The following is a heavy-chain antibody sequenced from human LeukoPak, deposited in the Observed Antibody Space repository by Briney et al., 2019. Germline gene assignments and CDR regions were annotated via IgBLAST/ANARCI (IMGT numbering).Heavy chain of an antibody. CDR2: IYYRGST. Sequence: PSGTLSLTCTVSAGSISSSSHYWDWIRQPPGKGLEWIGSIYYRGSTYYNPSLQSRVTTYVDTSKNQFSLRLSSVTAADTAVYYCAGRSGSYSAWGQGALVTVSS. D-gene: IGHD1-26*01. J-gene: IGHJ5*02. V-gene: IGHV4-39*01. CDR1: AGSISSSSHY. CDR3: AGRSGSYSA.